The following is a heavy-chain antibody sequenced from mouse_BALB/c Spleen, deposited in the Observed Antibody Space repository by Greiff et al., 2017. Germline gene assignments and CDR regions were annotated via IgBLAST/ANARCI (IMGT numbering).Heavy chain of an antibody. CDR3: ARVGLRSAY. CDR2: INPSTGYT. V-gene: IGHV1-7*01. D-gene: IGHD2-4*01. CDR1: GYTFTSYW. J-gene: IGHJ3*01. Sequence: VQLQQSGAELAKPGASVKMSCKASGYTFTSYWMHWVKQRPGQGLEWIGYINPSTGYTEYNQKFKDKATLTADKSSSTAYMQLSSLTSEDSAVYYCARVGLRSAYWGQGTLVTVSA.